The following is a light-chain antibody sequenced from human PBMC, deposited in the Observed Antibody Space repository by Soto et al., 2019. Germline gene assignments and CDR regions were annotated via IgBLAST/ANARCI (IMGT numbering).Light chain of an antibody. V-gene: IGLV2-14*03. CDR3: SSFVSGATWV. CDR2: NVY. Sequence: QSALTQPASVSGSPGQSITISCTGTSSDVGAYNFVSWHQQHPGKAPKLMIYNVYDRPSGMSYRFSGSKSGNTASLTISGLQAEDEGDYYCSSFVSGATWVFGGGTKLTVL. J-gene: IGLJ3*02. CDR1: SSDVGAYNF.